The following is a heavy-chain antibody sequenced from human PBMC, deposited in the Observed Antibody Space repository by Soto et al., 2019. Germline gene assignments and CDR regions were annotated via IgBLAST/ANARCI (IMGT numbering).Heavy chain of an antibody. CDR3: ARDLAYYDFWSGSHYGMDV. D-gene: IGHD3-3*01. J-gene: IGHJ6*02. V-gene: IGHV3-53*01. Sequence: EVQLVESGGGLIQPGGSLRLSWAASGFTVSSNYMSWVRRAPGKGLEWVSVIYSGGSTYYADSVKGRFTISRDNSKNTLYLQMNSLRAEDTAVYYCARDLAYYDFWSGSHYGMDVWGQGTTVTVSS. CDR1: GFTVSSNY. CDR2: IYSGGST.